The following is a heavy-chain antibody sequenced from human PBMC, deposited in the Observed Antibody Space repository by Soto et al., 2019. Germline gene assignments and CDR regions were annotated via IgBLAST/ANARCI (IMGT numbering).Heavy chain of an antibody. V-gene: IGHV4-59*01. CDR3: ARLGFWSLGAYYYYMDV. Sequence: SETLSLTCTVSGGSISSYYWSWIRQPPGKGLEWIGYIYYSGSTNYNPSLKSRVTISVDTSKNQFSLKLSSVTAADTAVYYCARLGFWSLGAYYYYMDVWGKGTTVTVSS. J-gene: IGHJ6*03. D-gene: IGHD3-3*01. CDR2: IYYSGST. CDR1: GGSISSYY.